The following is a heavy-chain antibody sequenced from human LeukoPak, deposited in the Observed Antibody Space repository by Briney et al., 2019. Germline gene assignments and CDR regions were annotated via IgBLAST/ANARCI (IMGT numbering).Heavy chain of an antibody. CDR1: GGTFSSYA. CDR3: ARGKLGYYYYHMDA. CDR2: IIPIYGTP. J-gene: IGHJ6*03. D-gene: IGHD3-3*02. V-gene: IGHV1-69*05. Sequence: SVKVSCKASGGTFSSYAISWVRQAPGQGLEWMGGIIPIYGTPHSAQKFQGRVTITTDESTSTAFMDLSSLRSEDTAVYYCARGKLGYYYYHMDAWGKGTTVTVSS.